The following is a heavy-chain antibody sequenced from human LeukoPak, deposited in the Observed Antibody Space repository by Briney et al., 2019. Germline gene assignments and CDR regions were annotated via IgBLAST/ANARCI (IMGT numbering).Heavy chain of an antibody. CDR3: ARDHGIVGATNRGKFDY. J-gene: IGHJ4*02. V-gene: IGHV3-48*03. Sequence: GGSLSLSCVASGFPFSTYEMNWVRQAPGKGLEWVSYISSSGSTIYYPDSVKDRFTISRDNAKNSLFLQMNSLRAEDTAIYYCARDHGIVGATNRGKFDYWGQGTLVTVSS. CDR1: GFPFSTYE. D-gene: IGHD1-26*01. CDR2: ISSSGSTI.